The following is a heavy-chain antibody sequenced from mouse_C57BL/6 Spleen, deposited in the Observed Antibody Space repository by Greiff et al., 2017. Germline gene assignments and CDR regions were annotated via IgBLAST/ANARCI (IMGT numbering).Heavy chain of an antibody. D-gene: IGHD4-1*02. CDR3: ARGNWDVGDY. Sequence: VQLQQSGPGLVKPSQSLSLTCSVTGYSITSGYYWNWIRQFPGNKLEWMGYISYDGSNNYNPSLKNRNSITRDTSKNQFFLKLNSVTTEDTATYYCARGNWDVGDYWGQGTTLTVSS. CDR1: GYSITSGYY. V-gene: IGHV3-6*01. CDR2: ISYDGSN. J-gene: IGHJ2*01.